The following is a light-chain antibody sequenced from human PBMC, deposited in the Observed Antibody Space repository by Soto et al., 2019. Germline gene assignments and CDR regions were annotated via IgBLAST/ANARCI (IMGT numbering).Light chain of an antibody. V-gene: IGLV2-14*03. CDR3: SSYTTTNTLGYV. Sequence: QSALTQPASVSGSPGQSITISCTGTSSDVGGYNYVSWYQHHPDKAPKLMIYDVSNRPSGVSSRFSGSKSGNTASLTISGLQAEDESDYYCSSYTTTNTLGYVFGTGTKVTVL. CDR1: SSDVGGYNY. CDR2: DVS. J-gene: IGLJ1*01.